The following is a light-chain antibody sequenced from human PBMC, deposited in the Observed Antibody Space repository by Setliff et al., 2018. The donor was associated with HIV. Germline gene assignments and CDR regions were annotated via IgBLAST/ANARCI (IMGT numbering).Light chain of an antibody. CDR1: SSNIGANT. CDR3: ATSDDSRNGRV. CDR2: SDN. J-gene: IGLJ1*01. Sequence: QSVLTQTPSASGSPGQAVTISCSGGSSNIGANTVNCYQQLPGTAPKLLMYSDNHRPSWVPARCSGSYSGTSASLAISGRQSEDEADYYCATSDDSRNGRVFGTGTKVTVL. V-gene: IGLV1-44*01.